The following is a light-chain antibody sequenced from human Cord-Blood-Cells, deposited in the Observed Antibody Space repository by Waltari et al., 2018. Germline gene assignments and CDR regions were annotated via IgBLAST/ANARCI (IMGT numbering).Light chain of an antibody. CDR2: DAS. Sequence: EIVLTQSPATLSLSPGERATLSCRASQSVSSYLAWYQQKPGQAPRLLIYDASNRATGIPARFSGSGSGTDFTLTINSLEAEDAATYYCHQSSSLPWTFGQGTKVEIK. V-gene: IGKV3-11*01. J-gene: IGKJ1*01. CDR1: QSVSSY. CDR3: HQSSSLPWT.